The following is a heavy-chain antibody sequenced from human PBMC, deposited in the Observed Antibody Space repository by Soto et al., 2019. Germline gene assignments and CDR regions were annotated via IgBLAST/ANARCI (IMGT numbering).Heavy chain of an antibody. CDR2: INPNSGGT. CDR1: GYTFTGYY. Sequence: ASVKVSCKASGYTFTGYYMHWVRQAPGQGLEWMGWINPNSGGTNYAQKFQGRVTMTRDTSISTAYMELSSLRSDDTAVYYCARDFESVYSFDYWGQGTLVTVSS. D-gene: IGHD3-9*01. CDR3: ARDFESVYSFDY. V-gene: IGHV1-2*02. J-gene: IGHJ4*02.